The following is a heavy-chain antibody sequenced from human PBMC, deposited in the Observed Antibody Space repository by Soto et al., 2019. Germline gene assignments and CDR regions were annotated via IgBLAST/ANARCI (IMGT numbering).Heavy chain of an antibody. J-gene: IGHJ4*02. Sequence: SETLSLTFTLSGASITSTTYFCAWFRQPPGKGLEWVGSIYYSGRTYYNPSLRSRVTISVDRSKNQFSLTMSSVTAADTAVYYCAKNLPRTGRFDYWGQGTSVTVS. V-gene: IGHV4-39*01. CDR2: IYYSGRT. CDR3: AKNLPRTGRFDY. CDR1: GASITSTTYF.